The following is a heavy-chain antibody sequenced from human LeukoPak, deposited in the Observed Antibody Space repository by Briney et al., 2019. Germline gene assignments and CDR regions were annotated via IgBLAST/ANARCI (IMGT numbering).Heavy chain of an antibody. CDR3: VRGRKLYSSGWYVEDDY. D-gene: IGHD6-19*01. CDR1: GHTFISYG. CDR2: ISAYNGNT. J-gene: IGHJ4*02. Sequence: ASVKVSCKASGHTFISYGISWVRQAPGQGLEGMGWISAYNGNTNYAQKFQGRVTMTTDTSTSTAYMELRSLKFDDTAVYYCVRGRKLYSSGWYVEDDYWGQGTLVTVSS. V-gene: IGHV1-18*01.